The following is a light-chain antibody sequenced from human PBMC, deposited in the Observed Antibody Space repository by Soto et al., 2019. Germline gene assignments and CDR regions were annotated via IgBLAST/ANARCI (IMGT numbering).Light chain of an antibody. CDR2: GAS. CDR1: QSVSGN. CDR3: QHYIYRPPA. J-gene: IGKJ5*01. Sequence: EIMMTQSPATLSVSPGERAALSCRASQSVSGNLAWYQQTPGQAPRLLIYGASTRATGIPARFSGSGFGTEFTLTISSLKSEDFAVYYCQHYIYRPPAFGQGTRLEIK. V-gene: IGKV3-15*01.